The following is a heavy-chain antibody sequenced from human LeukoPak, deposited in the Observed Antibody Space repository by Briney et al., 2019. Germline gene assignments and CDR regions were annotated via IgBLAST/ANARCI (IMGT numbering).Heavy chain of an antibody. D-gene: IGHD2-21*01. CDR3: ARGLCGGDCYDY. V-gene: IGHV3-9*01. CDR1: GFTFDDYA. J-gene: IGHJ4*02. CDR2: ISWNSGSI. Sequence: GGSLRLSCAASGFTFDDYAMHWVRQAPGKGLEWVSGISWNSGSIGYADSVKGRFTISRDNAKNSVDLQMNSLRAEDTAVYYCARGLCGGDCYDYWGQGTLVTVSS.